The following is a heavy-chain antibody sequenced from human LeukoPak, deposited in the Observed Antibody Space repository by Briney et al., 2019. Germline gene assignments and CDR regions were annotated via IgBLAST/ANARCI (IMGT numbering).Heavy chain of an antibody. J-gene: IGHJ6*03. CDR2: IHPKSGGA. D-gene: IGHD3-22*01. Sequence: ASVKVSCKASGYTFTANYIHWVRQAPGQGLEWVGRIHPKSGGANYAQKFRDRVTLTRDTSINTAYMELSGLRSDDAAVYYCARAYYDSSGYFGWGTDYYYYYMDVWSEGTTVTISS. CDR3: ARAYYDSSGYFGWGTDYYYYYMDV. CDR1: GYTFTANY. V-gene: IGHV1-2*06.